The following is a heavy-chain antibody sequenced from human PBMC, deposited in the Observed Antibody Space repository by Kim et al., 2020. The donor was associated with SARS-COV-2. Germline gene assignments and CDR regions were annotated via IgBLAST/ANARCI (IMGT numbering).Heavy chain of an antibody. CDR3: ARDGNTAMVVFYYYYGMDV. Sequence: GRFTISRDNSKNPLYLQRNSLRAEDTAVYYCARDGNTAMVVFYYYYGMDVWGQGTTVTVSS. D-gene: IGHD5-18*01. V-gene: IGHV3-30*07. J-gene: IGHJ6*02.